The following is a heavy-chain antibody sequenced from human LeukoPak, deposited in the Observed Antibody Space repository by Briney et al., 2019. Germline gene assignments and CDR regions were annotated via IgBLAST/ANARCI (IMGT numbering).Heavy chain of an antibody. Sequence: PSETLSLTCAVYGGSFSGYYWSWIRQPPGKGLEWIGEINHSGSTNYNPSLKSRVTISVDTSKNRFSLKLSSVTAADTAVYYCARAGGLRYFDWLPSVWFDPWGQGTLVTVSS. CDR3: ARAGGLRYFDWLPSVWFDP. CDR1: GGSFSGYY. D-gene: IGHD3-9*01. CDR2: INHSGST. V-gene: IGHV4-34*01. J-gene: IGHJ5*02.